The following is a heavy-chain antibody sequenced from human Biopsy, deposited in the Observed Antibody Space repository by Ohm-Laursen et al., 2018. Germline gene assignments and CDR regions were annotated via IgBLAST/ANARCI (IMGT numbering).Heavy chain of an antibody. V-gene: IGHV3-21*06. D-gene: IGHD3-10*01. CDR2: ISASSSYI. CDR3: ATELLPPGVGGPWLDS. Sequence: GSLRLSCTASGFRFDNYAMHWVRQGRGKGLEWVSSISASSSYIYYADSVKGRFTVSRDNTKNTLYLQMNSLRAADTAIYFCATELLPPGVGGPWLDSWGQGTPVTVSS. CDR1: GFRFDNYA. J-gene: IGHJ5*01.